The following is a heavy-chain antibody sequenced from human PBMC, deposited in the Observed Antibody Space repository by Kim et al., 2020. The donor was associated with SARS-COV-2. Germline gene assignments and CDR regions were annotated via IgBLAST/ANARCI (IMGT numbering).Heavy chain of an antibody. D-gene: IGHD3-22*01. V-gene: IGHV4-34*01. J-gene: IGHJ4*02. CDR3: ARGADYYDSSGHTPPIDY. CDR2: INHSGST. Sequence: SETLSLTCAVYGGSFSGYYWTWIRQPPGKGLEWIGEINHSGSTNYNPSLKSRVTISVDTSRNQFSLKLSSVTTADTAVYYCARGADYYDSSGHTPPIDYWGQGTLVTVSS. CDR1: GGSFSGYY.